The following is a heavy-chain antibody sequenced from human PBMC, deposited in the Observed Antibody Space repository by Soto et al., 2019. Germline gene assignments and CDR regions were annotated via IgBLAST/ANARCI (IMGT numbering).Heavy chain of an antibody. CDR1: GGSISSSNW. Sequence: QVQLQESGPGLVKPSGTLSLTCAVSGGSISSSNWWSWVRQPPGKGLEWIGEIYHSGSTNYNPSLKRRVTISVDKSKNQFSLKMSSVTAADTAVYYCARQIRITMVRGVIMHFDYWGQGTLVTVSS. CDR3: ARQIRITMVRGVIMHFDY. V-gene: IGHV4-4*02. CDR2: IYHSGST. J-gene: IGHJ4*02. D-gene: IGHD3-10*01.